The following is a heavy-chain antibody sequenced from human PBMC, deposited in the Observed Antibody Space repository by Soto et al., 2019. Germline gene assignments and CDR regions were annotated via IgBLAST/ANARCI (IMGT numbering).Heavy chain of an antibody. V-gene: IGHV1-18*01. CDR3: ARDMYCSSTSCYLPDYYYYYMDV. CDR1: GYTFTSYG. D-gene: IGHD2-2*01. CDR2: ISAYNGNT. Sequence: ASVKVSCKASGYTFTSYGISWVRQAPGQGLEWMGWISAYNGNTNYAQKLQGRVTMTTDTSTSTAYMELRSLRSDDTAVYYCARDMYCSSTSCYLPDYYYYYMDVWGKGTTVTV. J-gene: IGHJ6*03.